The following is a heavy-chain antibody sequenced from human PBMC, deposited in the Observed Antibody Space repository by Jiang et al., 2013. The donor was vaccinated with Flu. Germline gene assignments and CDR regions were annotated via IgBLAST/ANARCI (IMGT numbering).Heavy chain of an antibody. CDR1: GYTFTNHY. CDR3: ARGDKYYYDTRGYFLNS. V-gene: IGHV1-46*03. J-gene: IGHJ5*02. CDR2: INPNGGSP. Sequence: GAEVKKPGASVKVSCKASGYTFTNHYIYWVRQAPGQGPEWMGVINPNGGSPNYAQKFQGRVTMTGDTSTSTVYMELSSLRSEDTAVYYCARGDKYYYDTRGYFLNSWGQGTLVTVSS. D-gene: IGHD3-22*01.